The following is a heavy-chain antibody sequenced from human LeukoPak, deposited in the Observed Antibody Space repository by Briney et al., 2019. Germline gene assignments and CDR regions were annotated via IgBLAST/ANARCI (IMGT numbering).Heavy chain of an antibody. V-gene: IGHV4-59*08. CDR2: IYNSRST. D-gene: IGHD5-18*01. J-gene: IGHJ4*02. CDR1: GGSITYYY. Sequence: SETLSLTCTVSGGSITYYYWSWIRQPPGKGLEWIGYIYNSRSTSYNPSLKSRVTISIDTSKNQFSLKLNSVTAADTAVYYCARLGGYTYGSLDYWGQGTLVTVSS. CDR3: ARLGGYTYGSLDY.